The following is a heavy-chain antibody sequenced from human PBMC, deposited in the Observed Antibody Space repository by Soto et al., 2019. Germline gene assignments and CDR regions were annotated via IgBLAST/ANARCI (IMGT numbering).Heavy chain of an antibody. V-gene: IGHV4-59*01. CDR2: IYYSGST. CDR3: ARAQTPYYDFWSGYSTNYYYGMDV. J-gene: IGHJ6*02. CDR1: GGSISSYY. D-gene: IGHD3-3*01. Sequence: QVQLQESGPGLVKPSETLSLTCTVSGGSISSYYWSWIRQPPGKGLEWIGYIYYSGSTNYNPSLKSRVTISVDTSKNQFSLKLSSVTAADTAVYYCARAQTPYYDFWSGYSTNYYYGMDVWGQGTTVTVSS.